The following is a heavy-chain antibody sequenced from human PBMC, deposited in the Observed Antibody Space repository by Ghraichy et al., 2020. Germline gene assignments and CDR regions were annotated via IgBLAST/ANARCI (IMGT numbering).Heavy chain of an antibody. CDR1: GGSISSYY. Sequence: SETLSLTCTVSGGSISSYYWSWIRQPPGKGLDWIGYIYYSGSTNYNPSLKSRVTITVDTSKNQFSLKLSSVTAAATAVYSCARNGYDSSGYNYWGQGTLVTVSS. CDR2: IYYSGST. V-gene: IGHV4-59*01. J-gene: IGHJ4*02. CDR3: ARNGYDSSGYNY. D-gene: IGHD3-22*01.